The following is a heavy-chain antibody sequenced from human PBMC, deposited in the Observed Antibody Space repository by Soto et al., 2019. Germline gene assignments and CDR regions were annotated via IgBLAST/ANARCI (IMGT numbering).Heavy chain of an antibody. CDR3: ATGPGVRGVIITPNPWR. D-gene: IGHD3-10*01. V-gene: IGHV1-24*01. J-gene: IGHJ4*02. CDR2: FDPEDGET. Sequence: ASVKVSCKVSGYTLTELSMHWVRQAPGKGLEWMGGFDPEDGETIYAQKFQGRVTMTEDTSTDTAYMELSSLRSEDTAVYYCATGPGVRGVIITPNPWRWGQGTLVTVSS. CDR1: GYTLTELS.